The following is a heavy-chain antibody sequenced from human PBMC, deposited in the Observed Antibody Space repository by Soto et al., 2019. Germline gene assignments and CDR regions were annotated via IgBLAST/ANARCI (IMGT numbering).Heavy chain of an antibody. Sequence: DVQLVESGGGLIAPGESLRLSCAASGLNFTDAWMNWVRQIPGKGLEWVGRIKSRGDGGTKDYAAAVKDRFIISRDDSKNLLFLQMKSLKTEDTAVYFCTVESTEAVYYGDYVVQYSSFFDLWGQGTLVAVSS. CDR3: TVESTEAVYYGDYVVQYSSFFDL. CDR1: GLNFTDAW. CDR2: IKSRGDGGTK. V-gene: IGHV3-15*01. J-gene: IGHJ4*02. D-gene: IGHD4-17*01.